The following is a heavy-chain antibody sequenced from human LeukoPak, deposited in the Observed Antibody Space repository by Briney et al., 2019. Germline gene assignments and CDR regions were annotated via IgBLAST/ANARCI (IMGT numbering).Heavy chain of an antibody. Sequence: KPSETLSLTCTVSGGSMSPYYWSWIRQPPGKGLEWIGEINHSGSTNYNPSLKSRVTISVDTSKNQFSLKLSSVTAADTAVYYCARSHLWSGYYSPRNYYYYMDVWGKGTTVTVSS. CDR2: INHSGST. D-gene: IGHD3-3*02. CDR3: ARSHLWSGYYSPRNYYYYMDV. V-gene: IGHV4-34*01. J-gene: IGHJ6*03. CDR1: GGSMSPYY.